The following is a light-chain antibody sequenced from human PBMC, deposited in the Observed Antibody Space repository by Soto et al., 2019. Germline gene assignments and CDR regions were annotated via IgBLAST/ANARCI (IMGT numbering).Light chain of an antibody. J-gene: IGLJ1*01. Sequence: QSVLTQPPSVSGAPGQRGTISCTGSSSNIGAGYDVQWYQQLPGTAPKLLIYGNSNRRSGVPDRFSGSKSGTSASLAITGLQAEDEADYYCQSYDSSLSGYVFGTGTKLTVL. CDR3: QSYDSSLSGYV. CDR2: GNS. CDR1: SSNIGAGYD. V-gene: IGLV1-40*01.